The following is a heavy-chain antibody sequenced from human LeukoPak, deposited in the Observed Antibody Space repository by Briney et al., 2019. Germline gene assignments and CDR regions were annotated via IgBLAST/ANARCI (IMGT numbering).Heavy chain of an antibody. CDR2: IDTSGT. CDR1: GGSISSASYY. CDR3: ATDKYGDFGYSFDY. D-gene: IGHD4-17*01. V-gene: IGHV4-61*02. Sequence: SETLSLTCTISGGSISSASYYWTWIRQPAGKGLEWIGRIDTSGTDYNTSLKSRVTISLDTSKNQFSLILSSVTAADTAVYYCATDKYGDFGYSFDYWGQGTLVTVSS. J-gene: IGHJ4*02.